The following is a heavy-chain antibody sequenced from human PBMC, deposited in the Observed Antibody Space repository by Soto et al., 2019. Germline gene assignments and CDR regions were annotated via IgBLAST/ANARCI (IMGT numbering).Heavy chain of an antibody. CDR2: ISYDGSNK. Sequence: GGALRLSCADSGFTFSSYGMHWVRQAPGKGLEWVAVISYDGSNKYQADSVKGRFTISRDNSKNTLYLQMNSLRAEDTAVYYCAKGYYDSSGSYRMDVWGQGTTVTVSS. J-gene: IGHJ6*02. D-gene: IGHD3-22*01. CDR1: GFTFSSYG. V-gene: IGHV3-30*18. CDR3: AKGYYDSSGSYRMDV.